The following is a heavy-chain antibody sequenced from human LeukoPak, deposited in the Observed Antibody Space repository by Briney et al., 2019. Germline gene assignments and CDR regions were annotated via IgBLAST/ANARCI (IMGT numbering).Heavy chain of an antibody. CDR2: IIPMSGTA. D-gene: IGHD5-18*01. V-gene: IGHV1-69*06. J-gene: IGHJ4*02. CDR1: GGTFSSYG. Sequence: GASVKVSCKASGGTFSSYGISWVRQAPGQGREWMGGIIPMSGTANNAQKFQGRVTITADKSTSTAYMELSSLRSEDTAVYYCARETGYSYGRAPLDYWGQGTLVTVSS. CDR3: ARETGYSYGRAPLDY.